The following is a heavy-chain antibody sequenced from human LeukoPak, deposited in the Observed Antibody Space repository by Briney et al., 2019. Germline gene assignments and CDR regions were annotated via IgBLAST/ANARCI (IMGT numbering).Heavy chain of an antibody. CDR3: ARGYDSGTLFD. V-gene: IGHV3-66*01. Sequence: PGGSLRLSCAASGFTVSSNYMTWVRQAPGKGLEWVSVIYSGYSGGSTYYADSVKGRFTISRDNSKNTLYLQMNSLTAEDTAVFYCARGYDSGTLFDWGQGTLVTVSS. CDR1: GFTVSSNY. J-gene: IGHJ4*02. D-gene: IGHD3-10*01. CDR2: IYSGYSGGST.